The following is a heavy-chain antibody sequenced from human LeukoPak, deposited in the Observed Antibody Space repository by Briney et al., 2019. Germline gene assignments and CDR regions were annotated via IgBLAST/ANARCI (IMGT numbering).Heavy chain of an antibody. CDR2: ISSNSAST. J-gene: IGHJ4*02. CDR3: AKDGTGCGGDCYSDY. V-gene: IGHV3-23*01. CDR1: GFTFDTYG. Sequence: GGSLRLSCAASGFTFDTYGMSWVRQAPGKGLEWVSSISSNSASTYYADSVKGRSTISRDNSKNTLYLQMNSLRAEDTAVYYCAKDGTGCGGDCYSDYWGQGTLVTVSS. D-gene: IGHD2-21*02.